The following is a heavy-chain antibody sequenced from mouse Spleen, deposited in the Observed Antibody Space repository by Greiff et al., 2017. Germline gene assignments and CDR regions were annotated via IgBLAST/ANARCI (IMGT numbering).Heavy chain of an antibody. V-gene: IGHV1-55*01. CDR1: GYTFTSYW. D-gene: IGHD1-1*02. CDR2: IYPGSGST. J-gene: IGHJ4*01. Sequence: QVQLKQPGSVLVRPGASVKMSCKASGYTFTSYWITWVKQRPGQGLEWIGDIYPGSGSTNYNEKFKSKATLTVDTSSSTAYMQLSSLTSEDSAVYYCARRVDGSYDYAMDYWGQGTSVTVSS. CDR3: ARRVDGSYDYAMDY.